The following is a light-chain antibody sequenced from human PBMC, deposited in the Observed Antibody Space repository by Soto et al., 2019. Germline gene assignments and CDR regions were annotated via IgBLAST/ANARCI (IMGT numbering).Light chain of an antibody. J-gene: IGKJ3*01. CDR3: QHCGGSFI. V-gene: IGKV3-20*01. Sequence: EIVLTQSPGTLSLSPGEGATVSCRVSQSINSKSLVWYQRKFGQAPRLLIYNTSSRATGIPDRFSGSGSGTGFTLSISRLEPEDFAVYYCQHCGGSFIFGPGTKVDFK. CDR2: NTS. CDR1: QSINSKS.